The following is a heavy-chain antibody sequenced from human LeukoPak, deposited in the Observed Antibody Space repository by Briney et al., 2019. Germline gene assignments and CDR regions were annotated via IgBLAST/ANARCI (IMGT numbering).Heavy chain of an antibody. CDR3: VRGSTLRHYQY. CDR2: IYYSGST. Sequence: SETLSLTCTVSGGSLSSSTYYWGWLRRPPGKGLVCLGCIYYSGSTYYNPSLKSRVTVSVDTSKNQFSLNLSSVTAADTAVYYCVRGSTLRHYQYWGQGTLVTVSS. V-gene: IGHV4-39*01. J-gene: IGHJ4*02. D-gene: IGHD3-16*01. CDR1: GGSLSSSTYY.